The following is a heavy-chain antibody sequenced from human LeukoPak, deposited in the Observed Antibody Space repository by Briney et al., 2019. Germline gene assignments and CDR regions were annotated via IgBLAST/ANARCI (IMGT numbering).Heavy chain of an antibody. CDR1: GFTFSSYS. CDR3: AGVDDFDY. V-gene: IGHV3-21*01. J-gene: IGHJ4*02. D-gene: IGHD3-16*01. CDR2: ISSRSSYI. Sequence: GGSLRLSCAASGFTFSSYSMNWVRQAPGKGLEWVSSISSRSSYIYYADSVEGRFTTSRDNAKNSLYLQMNSLRAEDTAVYYCAGVDDFDYWGQGTLVNVSS.